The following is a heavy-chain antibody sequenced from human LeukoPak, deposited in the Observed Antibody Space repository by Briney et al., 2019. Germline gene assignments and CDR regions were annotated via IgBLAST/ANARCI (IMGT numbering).Heavy chain of an antibody. Sequence: PGGSLRLSCVASGFTYTTYWMSWVRQAPGKGLEWVANIKQDGSENYYVDSVKGRFTISRDNAKTSLYLQMNSLRAEGTAIYYCAREGAYCSTTSCYGLRAFDIWGQGTMVTVSS. D-gene: IGHD2-2*01. CDR3: AREGAYCSTTSCYGLRAFDI. J-gene: IGHJ3*02. CDR1: GFTYTTYW. V-gene: IGHV3-7*01. CDR2: IKQDGSEN.